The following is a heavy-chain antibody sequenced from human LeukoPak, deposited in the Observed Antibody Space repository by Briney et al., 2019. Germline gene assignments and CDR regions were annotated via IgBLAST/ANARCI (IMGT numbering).Heavy chain of an antibody. CDR1: GGSISSGAYS. CDR3: ARNNYDLLSGYYSPPYYFDY. Sequence: SETLSLTCTVSGGSISSGAYSWTRIRQPPGKGLEWIGYIYHSGSTYYNPSLENRVTISVDKSKNQFSLNLTSVTAADTAVYYCARNNYDLLSGYYSPPYYFDYWGQGTLVTVSS. CDR2: IYHSGST. J-gene: IGHJ4*02. D-gene: IGHD3/OR15-3a*01. V-gene: IGHV4-30-2*01.